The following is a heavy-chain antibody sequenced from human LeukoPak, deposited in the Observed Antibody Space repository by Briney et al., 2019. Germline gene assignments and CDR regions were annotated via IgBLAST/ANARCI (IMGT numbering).Heavy chain of an antibody. V-gene: IGHV4-34*01. J-gene: IGHJ6*03. Sequence: SETLSLTCAVSGGSFSGYYWSWIRQPPGKGLEWIGEINHSGSTNYYASLKSGVTISVNTSTNQFFLKLIYSPTADTAVYYCARVGRYCSSTSCLVSYYYYYMDVWGKGTPVTVSS. D-gene: IGHD2-2*01. CDR1: GGSFSGYY. CDR3: ARVGRYCSSTSCLVSYYYYYMDV. CDR2: INHSGST.